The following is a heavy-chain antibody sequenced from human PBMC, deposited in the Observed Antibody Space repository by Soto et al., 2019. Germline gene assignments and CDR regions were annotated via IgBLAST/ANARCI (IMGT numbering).Heavy chain of an antibody. J-gene: IGHJ3*02. CDR1: GYSFSRNW. D-gene: IGHD1-26*01. CDR2: IYPGDSDI. CDR3: QRLTSRRVVGNQDAFDI. Sequence: PGESLKISCKGSGYSFSRNWIAWVRQMSGKGLELMGMIYPGDSDIRYSPSFQGQVTISADKSINTAYLQWSSLKASDTAMYYCQRLTSRRVVGNQDAFDIWCQGKMVTVSS. V-gene: IGHV5-51*01.